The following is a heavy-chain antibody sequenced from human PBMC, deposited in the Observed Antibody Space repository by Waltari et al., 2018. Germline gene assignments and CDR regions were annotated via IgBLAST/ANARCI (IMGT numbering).Heavy chain of an antibody. J-gene: IGHJ4*02. D-gene: IGHD3-22*01. CDR2: ISGSGGST. CDR3: AKDGYYYDSSGYYSGFDY. V-gene: IGHV3-23*01. Sequence: EVQLLEYGGGLVQPGGSLRLSCAASGLAFSRYAMRWVRQAHGKGLEWVSAISGSGGSTYYADSVKGRFTISRDNSKNTLYLQMNSLRAEDTAVYYCAKDGYYYDSSGYYSGFDYWGQGTLVTVSS. CDR1: GLAFSRYA.